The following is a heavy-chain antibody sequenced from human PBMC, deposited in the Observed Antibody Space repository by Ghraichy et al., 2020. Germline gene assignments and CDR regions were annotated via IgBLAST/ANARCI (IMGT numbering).Heavy chain of an antibody. CDR2: ISSSSRYK. CDR1: GFIFSSYS. J-gene: IGHJ4*02. Sequence: GGSLRLSCTASGFIFSSYSMNWVRQAPGKGLEWVASISSSSRYKYYADSVKGRFTISRDNAKNSLYLQMNSLRAEDTALYYCARDLGVGYYDNMPFDYWGQGTLVTVAS. V-gene: IGHV3-21*01. CDR3: ARDLGVGYYDNMPFDY. D-gene: IGHD3-22*01.